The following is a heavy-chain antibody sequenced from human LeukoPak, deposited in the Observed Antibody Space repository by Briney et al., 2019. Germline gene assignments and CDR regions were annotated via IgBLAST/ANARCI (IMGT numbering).Heavy chain of an antibody. J-gene: IGHJ5*02. CDR1: GFTFRSYA. CDR3: AKVPHDGYYRWFDP. D-gene: IGHD2/OR15-2a*01. V-gene: IGHV3-23*01. Sequence: GGSLRLSCAASGFTFRSYAMSWVRHAPGKGLEWVSAISGSGGSTYHADPVKGRFPISRDNSDNTLYPQMESLRAQHTALFSCAKVPHDGYYRWFDPWGKGTLVTVSS. CDR2: ISGSGGST.